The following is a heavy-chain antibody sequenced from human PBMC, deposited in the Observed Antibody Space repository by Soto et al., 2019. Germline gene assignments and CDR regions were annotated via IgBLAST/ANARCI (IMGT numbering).Heavy chain of an antibody. CDR2: IIPMFGII. CDR3: ARNAVGTYHFDY. V-gene: IGHV1-69*02. CDR1: GGTFSIYT. D-gene: IGHD1-1*01. J-gene: IGHJ4*02. Sequence: SVKVSCKASGGTFSIYTITWVRQAPGQGLEWMGRIIPMFGIINYAQKFQDRVTITADTSTSTAYMELSSLRSEDTSVYYCARNAVGTYHFDYWGQGTLVTVSS.